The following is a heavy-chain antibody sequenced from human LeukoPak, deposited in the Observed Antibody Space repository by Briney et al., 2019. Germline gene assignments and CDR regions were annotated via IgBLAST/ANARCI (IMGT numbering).Heavy chain of an antibody. D-gene: IGHD3-16*02. CDR2: INHSGST. J-gene: IGHJ4*02. V-gene: IGHV4-34*01. Sequence: SETLSLTGAVYGGSFSGYYWSWIRQPPGKGLEWIGEINHSGSTNYNPSLKSRVTISVDTSKNQFSLKLSSVTAADTAVYYCARGRNDYVWGSYRYSPFDYWGQGTLVTVSS. CDR3: ARGRNDYVWGSYRYSPFDY. CDR1: GGSFSGYY.